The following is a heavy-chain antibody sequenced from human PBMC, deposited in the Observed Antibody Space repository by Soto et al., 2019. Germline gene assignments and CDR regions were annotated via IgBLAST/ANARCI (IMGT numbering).Heavy chain of an antibody. D-gene: IGHD3-10*01. CDR1: GFSLSTSGVG. CDR3: AHRLKVRGGYYYYMDV. CDR2: IYWDDDK. J-gene: IGHJ6*03. V-gene: IGHV2-5*02. Sequence: QITLKESGPTLVKPTQTLTLTCTFSGFSLSTSGVGVGWIRQPPGKALEWLALIYWDDDKRYSPSLKSRLTITKDSSKNEVVLTMTNMDPVDTATYYCAHRLKVRGGYYYYMDVWGKGSTVTVSS.